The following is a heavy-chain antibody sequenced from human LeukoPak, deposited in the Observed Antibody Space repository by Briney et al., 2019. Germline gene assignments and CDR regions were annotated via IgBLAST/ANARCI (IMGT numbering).Heavy chain of an antibody. CDR3: ARDPRGYNWNDVGYFDY. V-gene: IGHV3-21*01. J-gene: IGHJ4*02. Sequence: GGSLRLSCAASGFTFSSYSMNWVRQAPGKGLEGVSSISSSSSYIYYADSVKGRFTISRDNAKNSLYLQMNSLRAEDTAVYYCARDPRGYNWNDVGYFDYWGQGTLVTVSS. D-gene: IGHD1-1*01. CDR1: GFTFSSYS. CDR2: ISSSSSYI.